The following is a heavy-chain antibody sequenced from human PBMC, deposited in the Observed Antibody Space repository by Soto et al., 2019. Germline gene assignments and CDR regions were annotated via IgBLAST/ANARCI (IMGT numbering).Heavy chain of an antibody. J-gene: IGHJ4*02. V-gene: IGHV4-31*03. CDR1: GGSIRGGDYY. D-gene: IGHD3-10*01. CDR2: IFYSGNS. CDR3: ARLSSLYYNSDYGGYYFDY. Sequence: QVQLQESGPGLVKPSQTLSLTCTVSGGSIRGGDYYWSWIRQHPGKGLEWIGYIFYSGNSFYNPSLQSGVTISVDTSKNQVSLQLSSVTAADTAIYYCARLSSLYYNSDYGGYYFDYWGQGTLVSVSS.